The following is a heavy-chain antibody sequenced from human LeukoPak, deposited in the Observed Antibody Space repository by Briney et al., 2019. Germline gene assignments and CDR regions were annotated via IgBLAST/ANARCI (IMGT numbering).Heavy chain of an antibody. CDR1: GGTFSSYA. V-gene: IGHV1-2*02. CDR3: ARVVVVAATYWFDP. J-gene: IGHJ5*02. CDR2: INPNSGGT. D-gene: IGHD2-15*01. Sequence: GASVKVSCKASGGTFSSYAISWVRQAPGQGLEWMGWINPNSGGTNYAQKFQGRVTMTRDTSISTAYMELSRLRSDDTAVYYCARVVVVAATYWFDPWGQGTLVTVSS.